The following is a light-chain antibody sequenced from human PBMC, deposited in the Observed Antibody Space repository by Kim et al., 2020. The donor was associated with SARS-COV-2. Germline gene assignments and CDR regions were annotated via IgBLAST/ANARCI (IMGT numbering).Light chain of an antibody. CDR2: YAS. Sequence: PGERATLSCRASQSVSSYLAWYQQRPGQAPRLLIYYASSRATGIPDRFSGSGSGTDFTLTISRLEPEDFAVYYCQYHGYLFGQGTRLEIK. V-gene: IGKV3-20*01. CDR3: QYHGYL. J-gene: IGKJ5*01. CDR1: QSVSSY.